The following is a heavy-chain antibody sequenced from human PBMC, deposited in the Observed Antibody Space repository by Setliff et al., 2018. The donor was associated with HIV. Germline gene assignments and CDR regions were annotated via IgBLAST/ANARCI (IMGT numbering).Heavy chain of an antibody. V-gene: IGHV1-46*01. CDR3: ARGYSGWYGVDY. D-gene: IGHD1-26*01. J-gene: IGHJ4*02. CDR1: GYTFTSYY. CDR2: INPSGGST. Sequence: ASVKVSCKASGYTFTSYYIHWVRQAPGQGLGWMGIINPSGGSTSYAQRLQGRVTMTRDTSTSTVYMELGSLRSEDTAVYYCARGYSGWYGVDYWGRGTLVTVSS.